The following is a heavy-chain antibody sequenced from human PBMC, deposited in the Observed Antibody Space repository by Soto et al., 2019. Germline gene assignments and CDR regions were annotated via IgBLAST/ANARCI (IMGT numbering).Heavy chain of an antibody. V-gene: IGHV3-23*01. CDR2: ISGSDGST. CDR1: GVTFSNCG. J-gene: IGHJ4*02. CDR3: VGQYSSTWSVGDY. D-gene: IGHD6-13*01. Sequence: GVSLRLSCAASGVTFSNCGMSWVRQAPGKGLEWVSAISGSDGSTYYTDSVKGRFTISRDNSKDTLYLQMNSLRADDTAVYYCVGQYSSTWSVGDYWAQGTLVTVSS.